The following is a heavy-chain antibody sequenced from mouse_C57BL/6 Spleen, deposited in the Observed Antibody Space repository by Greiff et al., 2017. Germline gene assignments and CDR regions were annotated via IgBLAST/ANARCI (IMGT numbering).Heavy chain of an antibody. V-gene: IGHV1-80*01. Sequence: VQLQQSGAELVKPGASVKISCKASGYAFSSYWMNWVKQRPGKGLEWIGQIYPGEGDTNYNGKFKGKATLTADKSSSTAYMQLSSLTSEDSAVYFCARSGSSGDVLFDYWGQGTTLTVSS. J-gene: IGHJ2*01. CDR1: GYAFSSYW. D-gene: IGHD3-2*02. CDR3: ARSGSSGDVLFDY. CDR2: IYPGEGDT.